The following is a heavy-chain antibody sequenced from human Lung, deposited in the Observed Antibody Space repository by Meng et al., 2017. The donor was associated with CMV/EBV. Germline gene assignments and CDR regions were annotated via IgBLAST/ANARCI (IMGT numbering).Heavy chain of an antibody. CDR3: ARERGAGSTQRGWFDT. V-gene: IGHV4-34*01. CDR1: GGSFSGYY. D-gene: IGHD3-10*01. CDR2: INHSGST. J-gene: IGHJ5*02. Sequence: QVQLQQWGAGLLKPSETLSLTCAVYGGSFSGYYWSWTRQPPGKGLEWIGEINHSGSTNYNPSLKSRVTISVDTSKNQFSLKLSSVTDADTAVYYCARERGAGSTQRGWFDTWGQGTLVTFAS.